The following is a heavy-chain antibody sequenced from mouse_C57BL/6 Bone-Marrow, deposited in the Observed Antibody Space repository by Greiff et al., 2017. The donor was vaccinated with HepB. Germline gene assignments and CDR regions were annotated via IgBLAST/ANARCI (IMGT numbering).Heavy chain of an antibody. Sequence: QVQLKQSGPELVKPGASVKISCKASGYTFTDYYINWVKQRPGQGLEWIGWIDPGSGNTKYNEKFKGKATLTVDPSSSTAYMQLSSLTSEDSAVYFCARERNYYGSFVVMDYWGQGTSVTVSS. CDR3: ARERNYYGSFVVMDY. J-gene: IGHJ4*01. CDR1: GYTFTDYY. V-gene: IGHV1-84*01. D-gene: IGHD1-1*01. CDR2: IDPGSGNT.